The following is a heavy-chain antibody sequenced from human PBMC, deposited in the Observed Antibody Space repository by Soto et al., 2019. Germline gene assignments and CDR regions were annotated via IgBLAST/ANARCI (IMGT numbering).Heavy chain of an antibody. CDR1: GYSISSGYY. Sequence: SETLSLTCAVSGYSISSGYYWGWIRQPPGKGLEWIGSIYHSGSTYYNPSLKSRVTISVDTSKNQFSLKLSSVTAADTAVYYCARAIRFLESRGGYGMDVWGQGTTVTVSS. CDR2: IYHSGST. D-gene: IGHD3-3*01. J-gene: IGHJ6*02. CDR3: ARAIRFLESRGGYGMDV. V-gene: IGHV4-38-2*01.